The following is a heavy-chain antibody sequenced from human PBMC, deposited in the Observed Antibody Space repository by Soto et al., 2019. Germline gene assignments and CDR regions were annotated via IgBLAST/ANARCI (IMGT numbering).Heavy chain of an antibody. CDR1: GFTFSDHY. D-gene: IGHD3-10*01. CDR2: SRNKINSYTT. V-gene: IGHV3-72*01. Sequence: EVQLVESGGGLVQPGGPLRLSCAASGFTFSDHYMDWVRQAPGQGLEWVGRSRNKINSYTTEYAASVKGRFTISRDDSQISLYLQMNSLKTEDTAVYYGARVYYHGSGSFRYFDYWGQGTLVTVSS. J-gene: IGHJ4*02. CDR3: ARVYYHGSGSFRYFDY.